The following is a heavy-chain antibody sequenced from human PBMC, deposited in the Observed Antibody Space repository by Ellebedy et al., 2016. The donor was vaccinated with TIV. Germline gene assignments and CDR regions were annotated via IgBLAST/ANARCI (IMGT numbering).Heavy chain of an antibody. D-gene: IGHD3-10*01. CDR2: ISDSGCT. J-gene: IGHJ6*02. CDR1: GGSINSYY. CDR3: ARDAGVLSDYYYYTMDV. V-gene: IGHV4-59*01. Sequence: MPSETLSLTCTVSGGSINSYYWSWIRQPPGKGLEWIGYISDSGCTNYNPSLKSRVFISVDTSKTQFSLRLSSVTAADTAVYYCARDAGVLSDYYYYTMDVWGQGTTVTVSS.